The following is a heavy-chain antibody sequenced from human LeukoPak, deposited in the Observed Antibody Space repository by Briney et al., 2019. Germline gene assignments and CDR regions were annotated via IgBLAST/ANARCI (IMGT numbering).Heavy chain of an antibody. J-gene: IGHJ4*02. CDR3: ARLTSLIAFDY. CDR2: IYHSGST. D-gene: IGHD2-15*01. Sequence: SETLSLTCAVYGGSFSGYYWSWIRQPPGKGLEWIGEIYHSGSTNYSPSLKSRVTISVDKSKNQFSLKLSSVTAADTAVYNCARLTSLIAFDYWGQGTLVTVSS. V-gene: IGHV4-34*01. CDR1: GGSFSGYY.